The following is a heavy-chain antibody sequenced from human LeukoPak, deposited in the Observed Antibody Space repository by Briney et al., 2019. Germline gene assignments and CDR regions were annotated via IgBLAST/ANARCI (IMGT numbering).Heavy chain of an antibody. D-gene: IGHD3-3*01. V-gene: IGHV3-21*04. CDR1: GFTFSSYS. CDR3: AKDHFTSAYYDFWSGYYPRSDFDY. J-gene: IGHJ4*02. Sequence: GGSLRLSCAASGFTFSSYSMNWVRQAPGKGLEWVSSISSSSSYIYYADSVKGRFTISRDNAKNSLYLQMNSLRAEDTAVYYCAKDHFTSAYYDFWSGYYPRSDFDYWGQGTLVTVSS. CDR2: ISSSSSYI.